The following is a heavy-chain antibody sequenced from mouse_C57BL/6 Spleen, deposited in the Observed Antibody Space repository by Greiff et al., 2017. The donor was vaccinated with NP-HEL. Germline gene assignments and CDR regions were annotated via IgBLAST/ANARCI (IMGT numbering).Heavy chain of an antibody. CDR2: INPGSGGT. CDR1: GYAFTNYL. CDR3: ARCDSSGYVGYFDY. J-gene: IGHJ2*01. V-gene: IGHV1-54*01. Sequence: QVHVKQSGAELVRPGTSVKVSCKASGYAFTNYLIEWVKQRPGQGLEWIGVINPGSGGTNYNEKFKGKATLTADKSSSTAYMQLSSLTSEDSAVYFCARCDSSGYVGYFDYWGQGTTLTVSS. D-gene: IGHD3-2*02.